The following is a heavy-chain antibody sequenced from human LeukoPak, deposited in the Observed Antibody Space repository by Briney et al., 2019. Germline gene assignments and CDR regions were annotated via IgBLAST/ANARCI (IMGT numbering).Heavy chain of an antibody. CDR2: ISYSGST. J-gene: IGHJ4*02. V-gene: IGHV4-59*01. Sequence: SETLSLTCPVSGGSISSYYWSWIRQPPGKGLEWVGYISYSGSTNYNPSHKSRVTISIDTSKNRFSLKLNSVTAADTAVYFCARDAYTSGFRFVDYWGPGILVTVSS. CDR1: GGSISSYY. CDR3: ARDAYTSGFRFVDY. D-gene: IGHD6-19*01.